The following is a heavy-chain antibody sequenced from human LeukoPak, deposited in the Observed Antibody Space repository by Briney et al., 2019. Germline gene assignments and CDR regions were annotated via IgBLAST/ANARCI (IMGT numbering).Heavy chain of an antibody. CDR1: GGSISSGGYS. V-gene: IGHV4-30-2*01. Sequence: PSQTLSLTCAVSGGSISSGGYSWSWIRQPPGKGLEWIGYIYHSGSTYYNPSLKSRVTISVDRSKNQFSLKLSSVTAADTAVYYCARAPSSSWYNWFDPWGQGTLVTVSS. J-gene: IGHJ5*02. D-gene: IGHD6-13*01. CDR2: IYHSGST. CDR3: ARAPSSSWYNWFDP.